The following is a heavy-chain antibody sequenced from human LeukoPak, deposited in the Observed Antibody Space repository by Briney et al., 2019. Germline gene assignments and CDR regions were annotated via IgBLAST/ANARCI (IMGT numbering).Heavy chain of an antibody. Sequence: PGGSLRLSCVASGFTFSSYEMNWVRQAPGQGLEWVAYISNSGSTVYYADSVKGRFTISRDNAKSSLFLQMNSLRAEDTAVYYCAKDLGRYRNNYFDYWGQGTLVTVSS. CDR2: ISNSGSTV. J-gene: IGHJ4*02. V-gene: IGHV3-48*03. CDR1: GFTFSSYE. CDR3: AKDLGRYRNNYFDY. D-gene: IGHD1-26*01.